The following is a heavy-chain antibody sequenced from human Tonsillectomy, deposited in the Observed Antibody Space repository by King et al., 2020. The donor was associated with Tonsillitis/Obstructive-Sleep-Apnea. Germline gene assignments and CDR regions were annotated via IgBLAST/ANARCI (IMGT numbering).Heavy chain of an antibody. V-gene: IGHV3-53*01. CDR2: IYSGGST. CDR1: GFTVSSNY. Sequence: VQLVESGGGLIQPGGSLRLSCAASGFTVSSNYISWVRHAPGKGLEWVSVIYSGGSTYYADSVMGRFTISRDNANNTLYLQMNSLRAEDTAVYFCAGDQDYGSGSYFHYYYYMDVWGKGTTVTVSS. CDR3: AGDQDYGSGSYFHYYYYMDV. D-gene: IGHD3-10*01. J-gene: IGHJ6*03.